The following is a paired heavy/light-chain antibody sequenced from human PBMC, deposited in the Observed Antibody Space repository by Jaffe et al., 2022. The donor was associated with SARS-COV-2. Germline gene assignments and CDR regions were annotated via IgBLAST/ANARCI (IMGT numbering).Heavy chain of an antibody. Sequence: QVQLVESGGGVVQPGRSLRLSCAASGLIFSSYTMHWVRQAPGKGLEWVAVISDDGGNKQYADSVAGRFTISRDNSENTLFLQMNSLRAEDTAVYYCVAPSCSFTNCYAFDFWGQGTLVTVSS. CDR1: GLIFSSYT. V-gene: IGHV3-30*04. CDR3: VAPSCSFTNCYAFDF. J-gene: IGHJ4*02. CDR2: ISDDGGNK. D-gene: IGHD2-2*01.
Light chain of an antibody. CDR1: QSVSNSY. Sequence: EIVLTQSPGTLSLSPGERATLSCRASQSVSNSYLAWYQQKPGQAPRLFIYGASRRASGIPDRFSGSGSGTDFTLTISRLEPEDFAVYYCQQYGNSWTFGQGTKVVVK. V-gene: IGKV3-20*01. CDR3: QQYGNSWT. CDR2: GAS. J-gene: IGKJ1*01.